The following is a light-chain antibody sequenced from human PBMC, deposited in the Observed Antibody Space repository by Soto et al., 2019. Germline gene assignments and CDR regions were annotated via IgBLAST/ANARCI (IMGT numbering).Light chain of an antibody. CDR1: SSNIGNNY. V-gene: IGLV1-51*02. CDR2: ENN. Sequence: QSVLTQPPSVSATPGQQVTISCSGSSSNIGNNYVSWYQQLPGTAPKLLIYENNKRPSGIPDRFSGSKSGTSATLGITGPQTGDEADYYCGTWDSSLSALVFGGGTKLTVL. CDR3: GTWDSSLSALV. J-gene: IGLJ2*01.